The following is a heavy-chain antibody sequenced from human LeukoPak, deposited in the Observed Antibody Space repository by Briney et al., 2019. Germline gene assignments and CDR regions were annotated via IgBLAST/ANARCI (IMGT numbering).Heavy chain of an antibody. CDR3: ATTRGYCSRSSCYGLNTFDM. Sequence: ASVKVSCKASGYSFTTYGISWVRQAPGQGLEWMGWISAYNGETNYAQRFQGRVTMTTDRSTSTAYMELRSLRYDDAALYYCATTRGYCSRSSCYGLNTFDMWGQGTMVTVSS. J-gene: IGHJ3*02. CDR2: ISAYNGET. D-gene: IGHD2-2*01. CDR1: GYSFTTYG. V-gene: IGHV1-18*01.